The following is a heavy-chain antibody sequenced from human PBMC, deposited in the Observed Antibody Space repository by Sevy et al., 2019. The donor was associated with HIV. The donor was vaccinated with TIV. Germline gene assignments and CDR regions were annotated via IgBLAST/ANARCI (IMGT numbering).Heavy chain of an antibody. CDR2: ISAYNGNT. V-gene: IGHV1-18*04. CDR1: GYTFTSYG. J-gene: IGHJ3*02. Sequence: ASVKVSCKASGYTFTSYGISWVRRAPGQGLEWMGWISAYNGNTNYAQKLQGRVTMTTDTSTSTAYMELRSLRSDDTAVYYCARDTIPITMIVVAPGGDAFDIWGQGTMVTVSS. D-gene: IGHD3-22*01. CDR3: ARDTIPITMIVVAPGGDAFDI.